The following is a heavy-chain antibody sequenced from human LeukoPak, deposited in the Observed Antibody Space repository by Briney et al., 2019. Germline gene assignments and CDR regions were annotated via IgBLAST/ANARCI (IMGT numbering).Heavy chain of an antibody. CDR3: ASRRITTVTTQYYYYYYMDV. J-gene: IGHJ6*03. CDR1: GGTFSSYA. V-gene: IGHV1-69*13. CDR2: IIPIFGTA. Sequence: SVKVSCKASGGTFSSYAISWVRQAPGQGLEWMGGIIPIFGTANYAQKFQGRVTITADESTSTAYIELSSLRSEDTAVYYCASRRITTVTTQYYYYYYMDVWGKGTTVTVSS. D-gene: IGHD4-17*01.